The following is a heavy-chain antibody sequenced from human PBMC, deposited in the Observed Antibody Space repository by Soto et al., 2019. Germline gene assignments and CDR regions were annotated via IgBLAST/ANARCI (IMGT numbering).Heavy chain of an antibody. CDR1: GFSFSISP. V-gene: IGHV3-30-3*01. CDR2: ISYDGTNK. D-gene: IGHD7-27*01. J-gene: IGHJ4*02. CDR3: ARDPKTSGGQHWAFNYFDS. Sequence: QVQLVESGGGVVQPGRSLRLSCAASGFSFSISPMHWVRQAPGKGPEWVALISYDGTNKFYADSVKGRFTISRDTSKSTLYLQVDSLRPEDAAVYYCARDPKTSGGQHWAFNYFDSWGQVTLFTVSS.